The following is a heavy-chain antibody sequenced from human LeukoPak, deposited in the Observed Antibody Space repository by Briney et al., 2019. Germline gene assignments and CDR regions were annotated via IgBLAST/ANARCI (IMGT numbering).Heavy chain of an antibody. CDR2: IWYDGSNK. CDR1: GFTFSSYG. V-gene: IGHV3-33*01. Sequence: GGSLRLSCAASGFTFSSYGMHWVRQAPGKGLEWVAVIWYDGSNKYYADSVKGRFTISRDNSKNTLYLQMNSLRAEDTAVYYCARANMGATSEKDAFGIWGQGTMVTVSS. CDR3: ARANMGATSEKDAFGI. D-gene: IGHD1-26*01. J-gene: IGHJ3*02.